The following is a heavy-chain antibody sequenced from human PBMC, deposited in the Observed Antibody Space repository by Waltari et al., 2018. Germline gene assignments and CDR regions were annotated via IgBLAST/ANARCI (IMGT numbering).Heavy chain of an antibody. CDR3: ARHWKRSGYRFDP. D-gene: IGHD5-12*01. J-gene: IGHJ5*02. CDR1: GGSISRGGYY. V-gene: IGHV4-39*01. CDR2: IYYSGST. Sequence: QLRLQESGPGLVKPSETLSLTCTVSGGSISRGGYYLGWIRQSPGKGLEWTGSIYYSGSTHDNPTLESRVTISGDASKNQFSLKVSSVAAADTAVYYCARHWKRSGYRFDPWGQGTLVTVSS.